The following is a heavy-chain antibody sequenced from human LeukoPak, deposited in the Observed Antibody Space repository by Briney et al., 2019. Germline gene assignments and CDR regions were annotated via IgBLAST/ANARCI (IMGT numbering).Heavy chain of an antibody. V-gene: IGHV4-59*02. CDR2: IYNSGIT. CDR1: GGTVSSHF. Sequence: SETLSLTCTVSGGTVSSHFWSWIRQPPGKGLEWIGYIYNSGITNYNPSLKSRVTMSVDTSKNQFSLMLRSVTAADTAVYYCARDHLPAGAPGYYMDVWGKGTTVTVSS. CDR3: ARDHLPAGAPGYYMDV. J-gene: IGHJ6*03. D-gene: IGHD4/OR15-4a*01.